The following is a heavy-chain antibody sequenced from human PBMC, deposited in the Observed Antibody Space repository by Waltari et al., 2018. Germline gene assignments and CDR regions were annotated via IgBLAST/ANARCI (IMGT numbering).Heavy chain of an antibody. Sequence: QVQLVQSGAEVKKPGASVKVSCKASGYTFTGYYMHWVRQAPGQGLEWMGWINPNRGGTNYAQKFQVRVTMTRDTSISTAYMELSRLRSDDTAVYYCARDLSITIFGVVRGYGMDVWGQGTTVTVSS. CDR1: GYTFTGYY. V-gene: IGHV1-2*02. CDR3: ARDLSITIFGVVRGYGMDV. D-gene: IGHD3-3*01. J-gene: IGHJ6*02. CDR2: INPNRGGT.